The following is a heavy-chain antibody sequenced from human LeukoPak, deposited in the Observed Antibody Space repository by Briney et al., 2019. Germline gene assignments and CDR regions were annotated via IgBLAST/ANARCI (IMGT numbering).Heavy chain of an antibody. Sequence: GGSLSLSCAASGFTFSSDAMSWVRQAPGKGLEWVSAINGSGSSTYYADSVKGLFTISRENAKNSLYLQMNRLRAEDTAVYYCARGTWIQIMYVWGKGTTVTISS. CDR1: GFTFSSDA. D-gene: IGHD5-18*01. CDR3: ARGTWIQIMYV. V-gene: IGHV3-23*01. J-gene: IGHJ6*04. CDR2: INGSGSST.